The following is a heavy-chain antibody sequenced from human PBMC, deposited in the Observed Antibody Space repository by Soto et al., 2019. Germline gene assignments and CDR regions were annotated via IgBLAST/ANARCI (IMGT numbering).Heavy chain of an antibody. J-gene: IGHJ4*02. CDR2: IIPIFGTA. CDR1: GGTFSSYA. CDR3: ARVLYSSGWYGNFDY. V-gene: IGHV1-69*06. Sequence: SVKVSCKASGGTFSSYAISWVRQAPGQGLEWMGGIIPIFGTANYAQKFQGRVTITADKSTSTAYMELSSLRSEDTAVYYCARVLYSSGWYGNFDYWGQGTLVTVSS. D-gene: IGHD6-19*01.